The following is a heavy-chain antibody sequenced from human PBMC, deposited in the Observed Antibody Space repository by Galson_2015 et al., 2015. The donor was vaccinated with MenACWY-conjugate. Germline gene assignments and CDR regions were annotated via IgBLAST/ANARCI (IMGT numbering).Heavy chain of an antibody. V-gene: IGHV1-69*13. CDR3: ARSGRYSSNCYPTHLGPFDR. J-gene: IGHJ2*01. D-gene: IGHD6-13*01. CDR1: GGIFSSYA. Sequence: SVKVSCKASGGIFSSYAISWVRQAPGQGLEWIGGIIPILGTANYAQKFQGRATITADESTSTAYMELSSLGSEDTAVYYCARSGRYSSNCYPTHLGPFDRGGRGTRSTVPS. CDR2: IIPILGTA.